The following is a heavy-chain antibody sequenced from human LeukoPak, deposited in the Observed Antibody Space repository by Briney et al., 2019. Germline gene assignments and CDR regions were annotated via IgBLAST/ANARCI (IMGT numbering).Heavy chain of an antibody. CDR3: ARGAGYCSSTSCYLYYFDY. V-gene: IGHV1-69*13. D-gene: IGHD2-2*03. Sequence: GASVKVSRKASGGTFSSYAISWVRQAPGQGLEWMGGIIPIFGTANYAQKFQGRVTITADESTSTAYMELSSLRSEDTAVYYCARGAGYCSSTSCYLYYFDYWGQGTLVTVSS. CDR1: GGTFSSYA. J-gene: IGHJ4*02. CDR2: IIPIFGTA.